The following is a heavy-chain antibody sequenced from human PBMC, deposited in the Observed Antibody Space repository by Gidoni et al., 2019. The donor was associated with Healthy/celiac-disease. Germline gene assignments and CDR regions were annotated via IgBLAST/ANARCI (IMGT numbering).Heavy chain of an antibody. CDR2: INHSGST. Sequence: QVQLQQWGAGLLKPSETLSLTCAVYGGSFSGYYWSWIRQPPGKGLEWIGEINHSGSTNYTPSLQSRVTISVDTSKNQFSLKLSSVTAADTAVYYCARRAQARYDYVWGSYRWDAFDIWGQGTMVTVSS. J-gene: IGHJ3*02. CDR1: GGSFSGYY. CDR3: ARRAQARYDYVWGSYRWDAFDI. D-gene: IGHD3-16*02. V-gene: IGHV4-34*01.